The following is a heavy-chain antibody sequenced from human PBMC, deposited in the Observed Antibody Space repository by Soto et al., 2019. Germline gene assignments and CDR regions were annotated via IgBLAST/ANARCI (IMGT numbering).Heavy chain of an antibody. V-gene: IGHV4-59*08. CDR2: IYYSGST. J-gene: IGHJ4*02. D-gene: IGHD4-17*01. CDR1: GGSISSYY. CDR3: ARRYGDALDF. Sequence: ETLSLTCTVSGGSISSYYWSWIRQPPGKGLEWIGYIYYSGSTNYNPSLKSRVTISVDTSKNQFSLKLSSVTAADTAVYYCARRYGDALDFWGQGTLVTVSS.